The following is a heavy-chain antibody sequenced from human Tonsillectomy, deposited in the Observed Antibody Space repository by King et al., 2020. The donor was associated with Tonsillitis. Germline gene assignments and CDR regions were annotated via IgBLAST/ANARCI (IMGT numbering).Heavy chain of an antibody. Sequence: VQLVESGGGLVKPGGSLRLSCAASGFTFSDYYMSWIRQAPGKGLEWVSYISSSSSYTNYADSVKGRFTISRDNAKNSLYLQMNSLRAEDTAVYYCARDIAEKASMYSSSWPFDYWGQGTLVTVSS. V-gene: IGHV3-11*06. J-gene: IGHJ4*02. CDR1: GFTFSDYY. CDR2: ISSSSSYT. D-gene: IGHD6-13*01. CDR3: ARDIAEKASMYSSSWPFDY.